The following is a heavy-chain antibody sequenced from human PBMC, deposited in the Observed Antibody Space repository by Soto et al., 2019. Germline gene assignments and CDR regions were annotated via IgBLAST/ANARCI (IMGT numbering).Heavy chain of an antibody. CDR1: GFTFSSYG. Sequence: QVQLVESGGGVVQPGRSLRLSCAASGFTFSSYGMHWVRQAPGKGLEWVAVISYDGSNKYYADSVKGRFTISRDNSKNTLYLQMNSLRAEDTAVYYCGKTMGRLGPNFDYWGQGTLVTVSS. D-gene: IGHD3-10*01. V-gene: IGHV3-30*18. CDR3: GKTMGRLGPNFDY. CDR2: ISYDGSNK. J-gene: IGHJ4*02.